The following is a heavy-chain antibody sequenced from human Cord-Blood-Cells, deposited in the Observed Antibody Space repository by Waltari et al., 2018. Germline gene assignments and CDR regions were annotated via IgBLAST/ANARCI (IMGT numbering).Heavy chain of an antibody. CDR3: ARDNGFYAFDI. CDR2: ISHSGST. J-gene: IGHJ3*02. V-gene: IGHV4-38-2*02. CDR1: GYSISSGYY. Sequence: QVQLPESAPGLVTPSETLSLTCAVSGYSISSGYYWDWLRQPPGKGLEWIGSISHSGSTYYNQSHKSRVTISVDTSKNQFSLKLSSVTAADTAVYYCARDNGFYAFDIWGQGTMVTVSS. D-gene: IGHD2-8*01.